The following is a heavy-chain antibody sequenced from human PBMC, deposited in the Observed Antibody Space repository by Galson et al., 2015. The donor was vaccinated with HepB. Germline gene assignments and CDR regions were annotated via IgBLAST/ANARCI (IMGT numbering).Heavy chain of an antibody. CDR2: ISSSSSYT. J-gene: IGHJ3*02. CDR1: GFTFRCYS. Sequence: SLRLSCAASGFTFRCYSMNWVRQAPGKGLEWVSSISSSSSYTYYADSMKGRFTISRDNAKNSLYVQMNSLRAEDTAVYYCARDLFLGYGGNFVSYAFDIWGQGTMVIVSS. CDR3: ARDLFLGYGGNFVSYAFDI. D-gene: IGHD4-23*01. V-gene: IGHV3-21*01.